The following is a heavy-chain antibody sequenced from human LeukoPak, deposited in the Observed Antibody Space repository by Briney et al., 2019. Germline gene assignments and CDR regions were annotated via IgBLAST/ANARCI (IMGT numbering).Heavy chain of an antibody. CDR1: GFTFSIYW. J-gene: IGHJ4*02. CDR3: ARDRITMVRGVIIPLYYFDY. V-gene: IGHV3-7*01. D-gene: IGHD3-10*01. Sequence: GGSLRLSCAASGFTFSIYWMSRVRQAPGKGLEWVANIKQDGSEKYYVDSVKGRFTISRDNAKNSLYLQMNSLRAEDTAVYYCARDRITMVRGVIIPLYYFDYWGQGTLVTVSS. CDR2: IKQDGSEK.